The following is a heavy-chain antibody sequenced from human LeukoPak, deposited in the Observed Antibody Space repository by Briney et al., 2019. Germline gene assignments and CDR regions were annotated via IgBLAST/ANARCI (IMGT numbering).Heavy chain of an antibody. CDR2: IIPIFGTA. CDR3: ARSGELAVAGRTYNWFDP. D-gene: IGHD6-19*01. J-gene: IGHJ5*02. CDR1: GGTFSSYA. Sequence: SVKVSCKASGGTFSSYAISWVRQAPGQGLEWMGGIIPIFGTANYAQKFQGRVTITADESTSTAYMELSSLRSEDTAVYYCARSGELAVAGRTYNWFDPWGQGTLVTVSS. V-gene: IGHV1-69*01.